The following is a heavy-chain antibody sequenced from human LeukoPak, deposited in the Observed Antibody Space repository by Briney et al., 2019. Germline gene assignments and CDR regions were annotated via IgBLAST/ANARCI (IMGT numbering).Heavy chain of an antibody. V-gene: IGHV3-49*04. D-gene: IGHD3-22*01. CDR3: TRDLSPTYYADTSGYYRDLYDY. CDR2: IRTKAYGGTT. J-gene: IGHJ4*02. Sequence: GGSLRLSCAASGFTFSSYAMSWVRQAPGKGLEWVGFIRTKAYGGTTEYAASVKGRFTISRDDSKSIAYLQMNSLKTEDTAVYYCTRDLSPTYYADTSGYYRDLYDYWGQGTLVTVSS. CDR1: GFTFSSYA.